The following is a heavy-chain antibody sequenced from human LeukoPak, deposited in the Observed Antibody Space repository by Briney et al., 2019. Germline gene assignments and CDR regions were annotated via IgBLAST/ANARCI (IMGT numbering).Heavy chain of an antibody. D-gene: IGHD1-1*01. CDR3: ATDRLEIYALNI. J-gene: IGHJ4*02. CDR1: GYSLSDLS. CDR2: FEPEEGDHGET. Sequence: ASVKVSCRVSGYSLSDLSIHWVRHGPGKGLGWMGGFEPEEGDHGETIYAQNFEGRLTLTEDTLTDTAYMELLSLTSEDTAVYYCATDRLEIYALNIWGQGTRVTVSS. V-gene: IGHV1-24*01.